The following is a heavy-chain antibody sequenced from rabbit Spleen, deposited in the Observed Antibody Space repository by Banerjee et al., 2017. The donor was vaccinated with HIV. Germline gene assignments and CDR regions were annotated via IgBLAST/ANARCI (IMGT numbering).Heavy chain of an antibody. Sequence: QEQLEESGGDLVKPGASLALTCKASGLDFSSSYWICWVRQAPGKGLEWIGCIYAGSGGFTYYASWAKGRFTCSKTSSTTVTLQMTSLTAADTATYFCARDTGSSFSSYGMDLWGPGTLVTVS. CDR2: IYAGSGGFT. D-gene: IGHD8-1*01. CDR3: ARDTGSSFSSYGMDL. J-gene: IGHJ6*01. V-gene: IGHV1S45*01. CDR1: GLDFSSSYW.